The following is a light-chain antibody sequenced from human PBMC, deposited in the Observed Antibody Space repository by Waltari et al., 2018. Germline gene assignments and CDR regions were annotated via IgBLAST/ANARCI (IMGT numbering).Light chain of an antibody. CDR3: QQSKIWPA. J-gene: IGKJ1*01. V-gene: IGKV3-15*01. CDR2: GAS. CDR1: QGISSY. Sequence: EIVMTQSPATLSVSPGERATLSCRASQGISSYLAWYQQKPGQAPRLLIFGASTRATGVQARFSGSGSGTEFTLTSSSLQSEDFGVYYCQQSKIWPAFGQGTKVEIK.